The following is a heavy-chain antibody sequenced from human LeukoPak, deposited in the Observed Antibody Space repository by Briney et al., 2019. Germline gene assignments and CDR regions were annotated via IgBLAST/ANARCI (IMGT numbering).Heavy chain of an antibody. D-gene: IGHD3-10*01. Sequence: SETLSLTCTVSGGSVTSGTYYWTWIRQPPGKGLEWIAYISYNENTNYNPSLKSRHTISLDQSKNQFSLRLSFVTAADTAVYYCAREASLVRGIFITRYALDVWGKGNTVTVSS. V-gene: IGHV4-61*01. CDR1: GGSVTSGTYY. CDR2: ISYNENT. CDR3: AREASLVRGIFITRYALDV. J-gene: IGHJ6*04.